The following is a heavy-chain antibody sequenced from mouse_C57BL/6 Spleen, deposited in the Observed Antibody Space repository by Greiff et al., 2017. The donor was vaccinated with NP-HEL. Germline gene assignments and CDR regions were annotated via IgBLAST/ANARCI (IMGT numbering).Heavy chain of an antibody. D-gene: IGHD2-2*01. CDR3: ARWGGYGAMDY. V-gene: IGHV3-6*01. CDR2: ISYDGSN. CDR1: GYSITSGYY. J-gene: IGHJ4*01. Sequence: VQLQESGPGLVKPSQSLSLTCSVTGYSITSGYYWNWIRQFPGNKLEWMGYISYDGSNNYNPSLKNRISITRDTSKNQFFLKLNSVTTEDTATYYCARWGGYGAMDYWGQGTSVTVSS.